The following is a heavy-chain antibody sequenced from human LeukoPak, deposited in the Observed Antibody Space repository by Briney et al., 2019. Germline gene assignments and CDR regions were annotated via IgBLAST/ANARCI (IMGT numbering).Heavy chain of an antibody. V-gene: IGHV4-59*11. CDR1: GGSISSHY. J-gene: IGHJ6*03. CDR3: VRGRDYYYYMDV. Sequence: SETLSLTCTVSGGSISSHYWSWIRQPPGKGLEWIGHIYNSGSTNYNPALKSRVTISVDTSKNQFSLKLSSVTAADTAVYYCVRGRDYYYYMDVWGKGTTVTVSS. CDR2: IYNSGST.